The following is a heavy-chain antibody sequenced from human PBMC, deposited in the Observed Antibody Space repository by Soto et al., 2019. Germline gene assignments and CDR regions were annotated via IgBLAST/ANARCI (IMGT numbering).Heavy chain of an antibody. CDR3: AREVLGYCSSTSCYRSLYYYYYYMDV. CDR2: IYYSGST. J-gene: IGHJ6*03. D-gene: IGHD2-2*01. Sequence: SETLSLTCTVSGGSISSHYWSWIRQPPGKGLEWIGYIYYSGSTNYNPSLKSRVTISVDTSKNQFSLKLSSVTAADTAVYYCAREVLGYCSSTSCYRSLYYYYYYMDVWGKGTTVTVSS. CDR1: GGSISSHY. V-gene: IGHV4-59*11.